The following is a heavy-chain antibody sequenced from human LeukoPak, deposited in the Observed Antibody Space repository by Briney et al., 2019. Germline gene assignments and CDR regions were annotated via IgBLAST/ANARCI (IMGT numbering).Heavy chain of an antibody. CDR1: GGSISSSSYY. V-gene: IGHV4-39*07. CDR2: IYYSGST. J-gene: IGHJ3*02. Sequence: SETLSLTCTVSGGSISSSSYYWGWIRQPPGKGLEWIGSIYYSGSTYYNPSLKSRVTISVDTSKNQFSLKLSSVTAADTAVYYCARDDPDGVIWGQGTMVTVSS. CDR3: ARDDPDGVI.